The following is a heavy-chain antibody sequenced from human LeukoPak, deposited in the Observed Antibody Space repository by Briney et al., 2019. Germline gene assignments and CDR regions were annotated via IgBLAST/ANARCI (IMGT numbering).Heavy chain of an antibody. CDR1: GFTFSNVW. CDR3: TTGIYGSGSYRNY. CDR2: IKSKTDGGTT. J-gene: IGHJ4*02. Sequence: GGSLRLSCAASGFTFSNVWTSWVRQAPGKGLEWVGRIKSKTDGGTTDYAAPVKGRFTISRDDSKHTLYLQMNSLKTQDTGVYYCTTGIYGSGSYRNYWGQGTLVTVPS. V-gene: IGHV3-15*01. D-gene: IGHD3-10*01.